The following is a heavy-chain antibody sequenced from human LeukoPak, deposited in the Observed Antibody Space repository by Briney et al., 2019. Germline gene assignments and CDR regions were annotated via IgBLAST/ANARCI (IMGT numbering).Heavy chain of an antibody. J-gene: IGHJ6*04. Sequence: GGSLRLSWAAAGFTFSSYGMHWVRQAPGKGLEWVAVISNDGSKKYYADSVKGRFTIPRDNPKNTPYLQMNSLRAEDTAVYYCAKDLGYSSSWYVYYYYYGMDVWGKGTTVTVSS. D-gene: IGHD6-13*01. V-gene: IGHV3-30*18. CDR1: GFTFSSYG. CDR2: ISNDGSKK. CDR3: AKDLGYSSSWYVYYYYYGMDV.